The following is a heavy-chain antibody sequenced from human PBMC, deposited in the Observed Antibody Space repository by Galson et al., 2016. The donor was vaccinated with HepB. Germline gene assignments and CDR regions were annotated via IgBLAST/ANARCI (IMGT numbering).Heavy chain of an antibody. Sequence: SLRLSCAASGFSLSSHGMSWVRQAPGMGLEWVSVISGSGRSTYYADSVKGRFTISRDNPKSTLFLQMNSLRAEDTALYYCAKDKSGAVAGIGRLDHWGQGTLVTVSS. J-gene: IGHJ4*02. CDR1: GFSLSSHG. CDR2: ISGSGRST. CDR3: AKDKSGAVAGIGRLDH. D-gene: IGHD6-13*01. V-gene: IGHV3-23*01.